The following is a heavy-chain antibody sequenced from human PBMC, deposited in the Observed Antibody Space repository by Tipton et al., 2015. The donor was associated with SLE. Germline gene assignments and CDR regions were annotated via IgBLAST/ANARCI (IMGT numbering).Heavy chain of an antibody. Sequence: TLSLTCSVSNGSISTYYWNWIRQSPGKGLEWIGHISNSGSTYYNPSLKGRLSISLDTSKNQFSLRLASVTAADTAVYFCARVGFDAFLEWLGLDYWGQGSLVIVSS. CDR1: NGSISTYY. J-gene: IGHJ4*02. CDR3: ARVGFDAFLEWLGLDY. CDR2: ISNSGST. V-gene: IGHV4-59*01. D-gene: IGHD3-3*01.